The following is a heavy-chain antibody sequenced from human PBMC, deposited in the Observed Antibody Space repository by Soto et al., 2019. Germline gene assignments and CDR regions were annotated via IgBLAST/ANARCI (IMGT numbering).Heavy chain of an antibody. D-gene: IGHD2-15*01. V-gene: IGHV3-33*01. CDR2: IGYDGNNK. J-gene: IGHJ3*02. CDR3: ARGGVTGIVGIFGSPLDI. Sequence: QVKLVESVGGWVQPGRSLRLSCEATGLSFTTHGMHWVRQAPCKGRAWVAGIGYDGNNKYYADSVEGRFTISRDNSKNTVYLQMKSLRGDDTAVYSCARGGVTGIVGIFGSPLDIWGQGTVVTVS. CDR1: GLSFTTHG.